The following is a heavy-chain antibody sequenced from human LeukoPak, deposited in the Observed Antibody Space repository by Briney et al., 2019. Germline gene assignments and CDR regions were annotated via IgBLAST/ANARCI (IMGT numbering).Heavy chain of an antibody. D-gene: IGHD4-23*01. J-gene: IGHJ4*02. CDR2: INHSGST. Sequence: SETLSLTCAVYGGSFSGYYWGWIRQPPGKGLEWIGEINHSGSTNYNPSLKSRVTISVDTSKNQFSLKLSSVTAADTAVYYCARGGGNRPPDYWGQGTLVTVSS. CDR1: GGSFSGYY. V-gene: IGHV4-34*01. CDR3: ARGGGNRPPDY.